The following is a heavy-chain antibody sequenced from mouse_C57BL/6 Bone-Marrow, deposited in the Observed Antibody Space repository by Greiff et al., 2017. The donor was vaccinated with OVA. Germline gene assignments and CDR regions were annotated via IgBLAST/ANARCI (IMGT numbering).Heavy chain of an antibody. J-gene: IGHJ2*01. D-gene: IGHD1-1*01. CDR1: GYAFTNYL. CDR2: INPGSGGT. V-gene: IGHV1-54*01. CDR3: ARYYGSKGNYYIDY. Sequence: QVQLQQSGAELVRPGTSVKVSCKASGYAFTNYLIEWVKQRPGQGLEWIGVINPGSGGTNYNEKFKGKATLTADKSSSTAYMQLSSLTSEDSAVYVCARYYGSKGNYYIDYWGQGTTLTVSS.